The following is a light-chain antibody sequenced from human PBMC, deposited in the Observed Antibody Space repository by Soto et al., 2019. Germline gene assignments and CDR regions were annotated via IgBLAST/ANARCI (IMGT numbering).Light chain of an antibody. CDR1: SSDVGGYNY. Sequence: QSVLTQPASVSGSPGQSITISCTGTSSDVGGYNYVSWYQQHPGKAPKLMIYDVSNRPSGVTKRFSGSKSGNTASLTISGLQTEDGADYYGSSYTSSSTYVVFGGGTKLTV. J-gene: IGLJ2*01. V-gene: IGLV2-14*01. CDR3: SSYTSSSTYVV. CDR2: DVS.